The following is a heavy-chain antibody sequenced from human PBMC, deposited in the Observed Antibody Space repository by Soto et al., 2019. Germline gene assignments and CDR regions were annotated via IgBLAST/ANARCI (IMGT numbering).Heavy chain of an antibody. CDR2: IYHSGST. CDR3: ARGYYDFWSGYFNWFDP. Sequence: PSETLSLTCAVSGGSISSGGYSWSWLRQPPGKGLEWIGYIYHSGSTYYNPSLKSRVTISVDRSKNQFSLKLSSVTAADTAVYYCARGYYDFWSGYFNWFDPWGQGTLVTVSS. D-gene: IGHD3-3*01. CDR1: GGSISSGGYS. J-gene: IGHJ5*02. V-gene: IGHV4-30-2*01.